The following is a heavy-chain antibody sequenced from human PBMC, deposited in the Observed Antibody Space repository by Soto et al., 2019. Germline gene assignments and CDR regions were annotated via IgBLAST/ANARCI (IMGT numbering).Heavy chain of an antibody. CDR3: AKDQIRLYSSSSSPSLDYYYGMDV. CDR1: GFTFSGSA. V-gene: IGHV3-73*01. D-gene: IGHD6-6*01. J-gene: IGHJ6*02. Sequence: GGSLRLSCAASGFTFSGSAMHWVRPASGKGLEWVGRIRSKVNSYATAYAASVKGRFTISRDDSKNTAYLQMNSLRAEDTAVYYCAKDQIRLYSSSSSPSLDYYYGMDVWGQGTTVTVSS. CDR2: IRSKVNSYAT.